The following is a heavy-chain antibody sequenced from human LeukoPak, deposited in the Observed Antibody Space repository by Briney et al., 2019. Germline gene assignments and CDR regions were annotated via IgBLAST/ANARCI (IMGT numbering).Heavy chain of an antibody. J-gene: IGHJ4*02. CDR3: AKDPDYDYVWGSYHY. Sequence: GGSLRLSCAASGFTFSSYWMHWVRQAPRKGLVWVSRINSDGSSTSYADSVKGRFTISRDNSKNTLYLQMNSLRAEDTAVYYCAKDPDYDYVWGSYHYWGQGTLVTVSS. CDR1: GFTFSSYW. D-gene: IGHD3-16*02. V-gene: IGHV3-74*01. CDR2: INSDGSST.